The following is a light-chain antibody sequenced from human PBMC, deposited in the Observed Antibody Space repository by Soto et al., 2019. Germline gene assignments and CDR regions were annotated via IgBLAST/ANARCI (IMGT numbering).Light chain of an antibody. J-gene: IGKJ1*01. Sequence: EIVLTQSPASLSLSPGERAILSCRASQSVGTYLAWYQQKPGQAPRLLIYGASNRATGIPDRFSGSGSGTDFTLTISRLEPEDFAVYYCQQYGSSGTFGQGTKVDIK. CDR1: QSVGTY. CDR2: GAS. CDR3: QQYGSSGT. V-gene: IGKV3-20*01.